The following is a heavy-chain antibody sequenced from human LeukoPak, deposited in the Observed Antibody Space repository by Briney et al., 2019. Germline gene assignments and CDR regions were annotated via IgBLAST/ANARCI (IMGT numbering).Heavy chain of an antibody. CDR2: INSDGSST. V-gene: IGHV3-74*01. Sequence: GGSLRLSCAASGFTFSSYWMHWVLQAPGKGLVWVSRINSDGSSTSYADSVKGRFTISRDNAKNTMYLQMNSLRAEDTAVYYCASGLSSIAARSAFDIWGQGTMVTVSS. CDR3: ASGLSSIAARSAFDI. CDR1: GFTFSSYW. J-gene: IGHJ3*02. D-gene: IGHD6-6*01.